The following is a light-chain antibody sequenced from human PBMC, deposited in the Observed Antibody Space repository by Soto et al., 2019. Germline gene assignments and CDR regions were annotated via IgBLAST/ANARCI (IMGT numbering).Light chain of an antibody. CDR3: QQYGSSPPFT. CDR2: GAS. Sequence: EIVLTQSPGTLSLSPGERATLSCRAGQGVSSTYLAWYQQKPGQAPRLLIFGASNRATGIPDRFSASGSGTDFTLTISRLEPEDFAVYYCQQYGSSPPFTFGPGTKVDIK. V-gene: IGKV3-20*01. CDR1: QGVSSTY. J-gene: IGKJ3*01.